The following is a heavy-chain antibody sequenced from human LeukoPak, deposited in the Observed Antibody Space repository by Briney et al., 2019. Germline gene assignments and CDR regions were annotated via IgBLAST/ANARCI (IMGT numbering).Heavy chain of an antibody. D-gene: IGHD5-18*01. Sequence: GGSLRLSCAASGFTFDDYAMHWVRQAPGKGLEWVSVIYSGGSTYYADSVKGRFTISRDNSKNTLYLQMNSLRAEDTAVYYCALIYSAWGQGTLVTVSS. CDR1: GFTFDDYA. CDR2: IYSGGST. CDR3: ALIYSA. V-gene: IGHV3-66*01. J-gene: IGHJ5*02.